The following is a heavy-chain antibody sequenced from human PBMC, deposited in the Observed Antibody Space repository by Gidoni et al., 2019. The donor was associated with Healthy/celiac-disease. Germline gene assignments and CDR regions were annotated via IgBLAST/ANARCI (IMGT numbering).Heavy chain of an antibody. V-gene: IGHV3-7*01. D-gene: IGHD3-22*01. CDR2: RKQDGSEK. CDR3: ARECDYYDSSGYYPAYYYGMDV. CDR1: GSPFGTFG. J-gene: IGHJ6*02. Sequence: EVQLVESGGGLVRPGGPLELSCAASGSPFGTFGRCWCRQAPGTGLEWVANRKQDGSEKYYVDAVKGRFTISRDNAKNSLYLQMNSLRAEDTAVYYCARECDYYDSSGYYPAYYYGMDVWGQGTTVTVSS.